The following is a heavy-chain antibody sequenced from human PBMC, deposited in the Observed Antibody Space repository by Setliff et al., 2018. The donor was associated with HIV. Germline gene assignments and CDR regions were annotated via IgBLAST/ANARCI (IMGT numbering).Heavy chain of an antibody. CDR3: ARHPPHDSTWPYYYYGMDV. CDR1: GGSISTYY. D-gene: IGHD6-13*01. CDR2: IYFTGSS. J-gene: IGHJ6*02. V-gene: IGHV4-59*08. Sequence: PSETLSLTCTVSGGSISTYYWSWIRQPPGKGLEWIGSIYFTGSSDNNPSLKSRVTLSVDTSKHQFSLRLSSVTAADTAVYYCARHPPHDSTWPYYYYGMDVWGQGTTVTVSS.